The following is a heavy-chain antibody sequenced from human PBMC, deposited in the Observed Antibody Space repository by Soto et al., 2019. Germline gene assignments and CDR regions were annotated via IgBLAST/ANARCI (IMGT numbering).Heavy chain of an antibody. CDR3: ARGTTQLLIKWLVSDTYYFDF. CDR1: GGSISSSSYY. J-gene: IGHJ4*02. CDR2: IYYSGST. Sequence: SETLSLTCTVSGGSISSSSYYWGWIRQPPGKGLEWIGSIYYSGSTNYNPSLKSRVTISVDTSKNQFSLKLSSVTAADTAVYYCARGTTQLLIKWLVSDTYYFDFWGQGSLVPVSS. D-gene: IGHD6-19*01. V-gene: IGHV4-39*07.